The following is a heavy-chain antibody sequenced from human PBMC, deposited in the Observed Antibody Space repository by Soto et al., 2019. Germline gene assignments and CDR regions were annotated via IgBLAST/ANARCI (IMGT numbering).Heavy chain of an antibody. V-gene: IGHV1-46*01. Sequence: QVQLVQSGAEVKKPGASVKVSCKASGYTFTSYYMHWVRQAPGQGLEWMGIINPSGGSTSYAQKFQGRVTMTRDTSTSTVYMELSSLRSEDTAVYYCALLARGRYYDSSGYYSDSSYWGQGTLVTVSS. CDR2: INPSGGST. CDR3: ALLARGRYYDSSGYYSDSSY. D-gene: IGHD3-22*01. J-gene: IGHJ4*02. CDR1: GYTFTSYY.